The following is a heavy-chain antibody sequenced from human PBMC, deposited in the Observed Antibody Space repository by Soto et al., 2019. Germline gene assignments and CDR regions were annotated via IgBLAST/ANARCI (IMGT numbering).Heavy chain of an antibody. CDR2: ISYDGSNK. CDR3: ARYSY. V-gene: IGHV3-30-3*01. J-gene: IGHJ4*02. CDR1: GFTFSSYA. Sequence: GGSLRISCAASGFTFSSYAMHWVRQAPGKGLEWVAVISYDGSNKYYADSVKGRFTISRDNSKNTLYLQMNSLRAEDTAVYYCARYSYWGQGTLVTVSS. D-gene: IGHD2-21*01.